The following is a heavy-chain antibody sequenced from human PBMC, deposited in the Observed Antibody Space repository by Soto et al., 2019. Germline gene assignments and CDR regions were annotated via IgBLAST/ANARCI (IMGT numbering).Heavy chain of an antibody. J-gene: IGHJ5*02. CDR2: INAGNGNT. CDR1: GYTLTSYA. V-gene: IGHV1-3*01. CDR3: ARDASSSSWSYYFDP. D-gene: IGHD6-13*01. Sequence: ASVKVSCKASGYTLTSYAIHWVRQAPGQRLEWMGWINAGNGNTKYSQKFQGRVTITRDTSASTAYMELSSLRSEDTAVYYCARDASSSSWSYYFDPWGQGTLVTVSS.